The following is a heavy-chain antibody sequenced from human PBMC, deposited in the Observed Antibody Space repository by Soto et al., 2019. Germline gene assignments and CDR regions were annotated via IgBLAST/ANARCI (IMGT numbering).Heavy chain of an antibody. V-gene: IGHV3-23*01. D-gene: IGHD4-17*01. J-gene: IGHJ3*02. CDR3: AHPRGYGVFDAYDI. CDR2: LSPSGGET. CDR1: GFTFSTYA. Sequence: SGGSLRLYCVASGFTFSTYAMSWVRQAPGKGLEWVSALSPSGGETYYADSVKGRFTISRDNSMNALYLQMNSLRVEDTAVYYCAHPRGYGVFDAYDIWGQGTMVTVSS.